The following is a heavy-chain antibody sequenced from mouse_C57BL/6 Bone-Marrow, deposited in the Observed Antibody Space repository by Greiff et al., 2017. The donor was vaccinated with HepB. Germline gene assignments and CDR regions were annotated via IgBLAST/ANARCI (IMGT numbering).Heavy chain of an antibody. Sequence: QVQLKESGAELVRPGASVKLSCKASGYTFTDYYINWVKQRPGQGLEWIARIYPGSGNTYYNEKFKGKATLTAEKSSSTAYMQLSSLTSEDSAVYFCAKGLRRTAGFAYWGQGTLVTVSA. CDR2: IYPGSGNT. CDR3: AKGLRRTAGFAY. D-gene: IGHD2-4*01. CDR1: GYTFTDYY. J-gene: IGHJ3*01. V-gene: IGHV1-76*01.